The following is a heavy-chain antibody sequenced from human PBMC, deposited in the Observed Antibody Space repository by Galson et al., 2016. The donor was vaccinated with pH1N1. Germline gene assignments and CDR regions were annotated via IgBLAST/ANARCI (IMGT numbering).Heavy chain of an antibody. J-gene: IGHJ4*02. CDR1: GFTFSDYS. V-gene: IGHV3-48*01. CDR3: VRDNWGLDY. CDR2: FGAGHDI. Sequence: SLRLSCAASGFTFSDYSMNWVRQAPGKGLEWLSYFGAGHDIYYADSVKGRFTISRDNARNSLYLQMNSLRAEDTAVYYCVRDNWGLDYWGQGTLVTVPS. D-gene: IGHD7-27*01.